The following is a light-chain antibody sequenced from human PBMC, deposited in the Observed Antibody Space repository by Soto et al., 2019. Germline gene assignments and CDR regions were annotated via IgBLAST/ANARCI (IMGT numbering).Light chain of an antibody. CDR1: QSVSSNY. CDR2: GAS. Sequence: EIVLTQSPGTLSLSPGERATLSCRASQSVSSNYLAWYQQKPGQAPRLLIKGASSRATGIPDRFSGSGSGTDLTLTISRLEPEDFAVYYCQQYGSSLITFGQGTRLEIK. V-gene: IGKV3-20*01. J-gene: IGKJ5*01. CDR3: QQYGSSLIT.